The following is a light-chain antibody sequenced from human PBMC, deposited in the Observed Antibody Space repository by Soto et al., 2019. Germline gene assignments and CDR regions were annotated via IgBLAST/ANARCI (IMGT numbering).Light chain of an antibody. V-gene: IGKV3-15*01. Sequence: EVAMTQSPGTLSVSPGEIATLYCRASQSVSSSYLAWYQQKPGQAPRLLIYGASSRATGIPARFSGSGAGTEFTLTISSLQSEDFSVYYCQQYSNWAPITLGQGTRLEIK. CDR1: QSVSSSY. CDR3: QQYSNWAPIT. CDR2: GAS. J-gene: IGKJ5*01.